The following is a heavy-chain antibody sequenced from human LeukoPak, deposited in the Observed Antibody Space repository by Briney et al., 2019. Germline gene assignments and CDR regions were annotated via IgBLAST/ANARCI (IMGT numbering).Heavy chain of an antibody. CDR3: ARNPPSIYGMDV. CDR2: INPNSGST. CDR1: GYTFTGYY. V-gene: IGHV1-2*02. J-gene: IGHJ6*02. Sequence: ASVKVSCKASGYTFTGYYMHWVRQAPGQGLEWMGWINPNSGSTNYAQKFQGRVTMTRDTSISTAYMELSRLRSDDTAVYYCARNPPSIYGMDVWGQGTTVTVSS.